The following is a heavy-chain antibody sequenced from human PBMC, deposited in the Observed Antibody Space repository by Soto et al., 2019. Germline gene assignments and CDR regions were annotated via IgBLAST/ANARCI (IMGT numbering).Heavy chain of an antibody. CDR3: AIYYDSSGYSWFDP. CDR2: IIPIFGTA. D-gene: IGHD3-22*01. Sequence: GASVKVSCKASGGTFSSYAISWVRQAPGQGLEWMGGIIPIFGTANYAQKFQGRVTITADESTSTAYMELSSLRSEDTAVYYCAIYYDSSGYSWFDPWGQGTLVTVSS. CDR1: GGTFSSYA. J-gene: IGHJ5*02. V-gene: IGHV1-69*13.